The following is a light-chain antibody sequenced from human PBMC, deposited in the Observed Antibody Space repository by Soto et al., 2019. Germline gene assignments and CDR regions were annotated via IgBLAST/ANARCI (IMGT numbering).Light chain of an antibody. J-gene: IGKJ1*01. CDR2: KAS. Sequence: DIQLTQSPSTLSASVGDRVTITCRASQSIGSWLAWHQQEPGKAPKLLIYKASSLESGVPSRFSGSGFGTEFTLTISSLQPDDFATYYCQQYNSYRAFGQGTKVDIK. CDR3: QQYNSYRA. V-gene: IGKV1-5*03. CDR1: QSIGSW.